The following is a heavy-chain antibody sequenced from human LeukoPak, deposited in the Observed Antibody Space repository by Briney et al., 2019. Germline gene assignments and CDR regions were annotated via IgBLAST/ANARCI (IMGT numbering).Heavy chain of an antibody. V-gene: IGHV5-51*01. CDR1: GYSFTSYW. D-gene: IGHD3-22*01. J-gene: IGHJ4*02. CDR2: VNPGDSDT. Sequence: GESLKISCKGSGYSFTSYWIGWVRQMPGKGLEWVGFVNPGDSDTRYSPSFQGQVTISVDKSISTAYLQWSSLKASDTAMYYCARLTYYYDSRGYQEAGRFDYWGQGALVTVSS. CDR3: ARLTYYYDSRGYQEAGRFDY.